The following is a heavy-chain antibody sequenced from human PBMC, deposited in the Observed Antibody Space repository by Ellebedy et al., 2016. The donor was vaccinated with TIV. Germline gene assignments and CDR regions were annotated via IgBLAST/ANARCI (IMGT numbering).Heavy chain of an antibody. CDR1: GFTFSDHA. Sequence: GESLKISCAVSGFTFSDHAMHWVRQAPGKGLEWVGTISYTGGSQNYADSVKGRFTISRDNSKHNLYLQMNSLRADDSAVFYCAKLDSYDVLTGEDYWGQGTLVAVSS. CDR2: ISYTGGSQ. D-gene: IGHD3-9*01. J-gene: IGHJ4*02. V-gene: IGHV3-30-3*02. CDR3: AKLDSYDVLTGEDY.